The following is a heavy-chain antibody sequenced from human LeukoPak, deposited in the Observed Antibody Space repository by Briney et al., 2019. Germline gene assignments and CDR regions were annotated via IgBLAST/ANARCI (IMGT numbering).Heavy chain of an antibody. CDR3: ARRQLVLYSFDY. CDR2: INPNSGGT. V-gene: IGHV1-2*02. CDR1: GHTFTGYY. D-gene: IGHD6-6*01. Sequence: ASVKVSCKASGHTFTGYYMHWVRQAPGQGLEWMGWINPNSGGTNYAQKFQGRVTMTRDTSISTAYMELSRLRSDDTAVYYCARRQLVLYSFDYWGQGTLVTVSS. J-gene: IGHJ4*02.